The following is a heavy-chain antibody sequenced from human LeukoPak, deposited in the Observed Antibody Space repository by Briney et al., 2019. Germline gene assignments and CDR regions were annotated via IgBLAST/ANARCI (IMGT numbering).Heavy chain of an antibody. D-gene: IGHD3-22*01. V-gene: IGHV3-11*01. CDR1: GFTFSDYY. Sequence: GGSLRLSCAASGFTFSDYYMSWMRQAPGKGLEWVSYISSSGKTIYYADSVKGRFTISRDNAKNSLHLQMNSLRAEDTAVYYCARDQYYYDSSAPPLYWGQGTLVTVSS. CDR3: ARDQYYYDSSAPPLY. CDR2: ISSSGKTI. J-gene: IGHJ4*02.